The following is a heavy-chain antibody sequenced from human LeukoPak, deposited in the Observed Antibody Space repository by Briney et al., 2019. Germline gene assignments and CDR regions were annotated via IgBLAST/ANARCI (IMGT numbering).Heavy chain of an antibody. CDR1: GGSISSSY. J-gene: IGHJ4*02. D-gene: IGHD5-12*01. Sequence: PSETLSLTCTVSGGSISSSYWSWIRQPPGKGLEWIGYMYYSGSPNYNPSLKSRVTISVDTSKNQLSLKLSSVTAADTAVYYCARLLSGDGGYVGYWGQGTLVTVSS. CDR3: ARLLSGDGGYVGY. CDR2: MYYSGSP. V-gene: IGHV4-59*08.